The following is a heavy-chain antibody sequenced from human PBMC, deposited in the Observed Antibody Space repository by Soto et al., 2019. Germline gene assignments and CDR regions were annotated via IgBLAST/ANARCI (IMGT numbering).Heavy chain of an antibody. CDR3: TARLPNYYDSSGRVGYFDL. Sequence: QVQLVQSGAEVKKPGASVKVSCKVSGYTLTELSMHWVRQAPGKGLEWMGGFVPEDGETIYAQKFQGRVTMTEDTSTDTANMELSRLRSEDTAVYYCTARLPNYYDSSGRVGYFDLWGRGTLVTGSS. CDR2: FVPEDGET. J-gene: IGHJ2*01. D-gene: IGHD3-22*01. CDR1: GYTLTELS. V-gene: IGHV1-24*01.